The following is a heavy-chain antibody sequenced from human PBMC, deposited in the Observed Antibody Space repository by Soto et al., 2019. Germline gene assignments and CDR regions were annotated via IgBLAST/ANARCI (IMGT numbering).Heavy chain of an antibody. CDR2: IKEDGSDM. V-gene: IGHV3-7*01. Sequence: EVQLVESGGGLVQPGGSLRLSCAASGFTFSSYWMSWVRQAPGKGLEWVANIKEDGSDMYYVDSVKGRFTISRDNAKNSLYLQMTSLRAEDTAVYYCATAVWVYYDFWSGYSDYWGQGTLVTVSS. CDR3: ATAVWVYYDFWSGYSDY. D-gene: IGHD3-3*01. CDR1: GFTFSSYW. J-gene: IGHJ4*02.